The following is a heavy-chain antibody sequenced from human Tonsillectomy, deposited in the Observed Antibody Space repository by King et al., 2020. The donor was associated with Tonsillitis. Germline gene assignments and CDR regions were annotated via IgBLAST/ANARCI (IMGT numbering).Heavy chain of an antibody. CDR3: ARDGGKGIALVRGVAFDY. CDR2: INPSGGST. CDR1: GYTFTSYY. J-gene: IGHJ4*02. D-gene: IGHD3-10*01. Sequence: VQLVQSGAEVKKPGASVKVSCKASGYTFTSYYMHWVRQAPGQGLEWMGIINPSGGSTSYAQKFQGRVTMTRVTSTSTVYMELSSLRSEDTAVYYCARDGGKGIALVRGVAFDYWGQGTVVTVSS. V-gene: IGHV1-46*01.